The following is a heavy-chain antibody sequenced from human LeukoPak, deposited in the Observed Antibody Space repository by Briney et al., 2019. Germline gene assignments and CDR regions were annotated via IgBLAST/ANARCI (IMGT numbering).Heavy chain of an antibody. CDR3: AKAPSITNPYFGLDV. J-gene: IGHJ6*02. D-gene: IGHD3-3*01. CDR1: GFTFSRYE. CDR2: ISSSGSTK. Sequence: GSLRLSCAASGFTFSRYELNWVRQAPGKGLEWVSYISSSGSTKYYADSVKGRFTISRDNAKNSLFLQMSSLRAEDTAVYYCAKAPSITNPYFGLDVWGQGTTVTVSS. V-gene: IGHV3-48*03.